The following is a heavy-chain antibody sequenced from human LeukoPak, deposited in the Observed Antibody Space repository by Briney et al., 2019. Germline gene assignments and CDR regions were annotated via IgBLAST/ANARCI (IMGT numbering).Heavy chain of an antibody. CDR3: AKDAGEEPANAFDI. Sequence: GSLRLSCAASGFSVDGFGMSWVRQAPGKGLEWVSGINWNGGSTSYAGFVKGRFTISKDNAKNSLYLQMNSLRAEDTALYYCAKDAGEEPANAFDIWGQGTMVTASS. CDR2: INWNGGST. V-gene: IGHV3-20*04. CDR1: GFSVDGFG. D-gene: IGHD3-10*01. J-gene: IGHJ3*02.